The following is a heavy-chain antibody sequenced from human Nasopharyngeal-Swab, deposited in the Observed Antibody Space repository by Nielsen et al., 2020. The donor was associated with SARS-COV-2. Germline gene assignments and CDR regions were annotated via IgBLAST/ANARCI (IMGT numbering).Heavy chain of an antibody. CDR3: ARDVGGRDNY. Sequence: GGSLRLSCVGTGFPFGNFWMNWVRQAPGKGLEWVANIKGDGSARFYVDSVRGRFMVSRDNSKNSLYLQMNSLRAEDTAVYYCARDVGGRDNYWGQGALVTVSS. J-gene: IGHJ4*02. V-gene: IGHV3-7*01. CDR1: GFPFGNFW. CDR2: IKGDGSAR. D-gene: IGHD2-15*01.